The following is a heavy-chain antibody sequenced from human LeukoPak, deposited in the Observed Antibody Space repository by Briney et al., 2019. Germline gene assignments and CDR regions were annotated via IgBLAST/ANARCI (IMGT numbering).Heavy chain of an antibody. Sequence: GESLKISCKGSGYSFTSYWIGWVRQMPGKGLEWMGSIYPGDSDTRYSPSFQGQVTISADKSISTAYLQWSSLKASDTAMYYCARQGEYCSSTSCSPSHDYYYYYMDVWGKGTTVTVSS. CDR1: GYSFTSYW. V-gene: IGHV5-51*01. CDR2: IYPGDSDT. D-gene: IGHD2-2*01. CDR3: ARQGEYCSSTSCSPSHDYYYYYMDV. J-gene: IGHJ6*03.